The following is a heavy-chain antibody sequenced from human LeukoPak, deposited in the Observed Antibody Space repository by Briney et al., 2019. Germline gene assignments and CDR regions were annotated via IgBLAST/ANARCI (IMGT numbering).Heavy chain of an antibody. CDR1: GYTFTGYY. J-gene: IGHJ3*02. Sequence: GASVKVSCKASGYTFTGYYMHWVRQAPGQGLEWMGRINPNSGGTNYAQKFQGRVTMTRDTSISTAYMELSRLRSDDTTVYYCARVRYCGGDCDSDKKWAFDIWAKGQWSPSLQ. CDR2: INPNSGGT. V-gene: IGHV1-2*06. D-gene: IGHD2-21*02. CDR3: ARVRYCGGDCDSDKKWAFDI.